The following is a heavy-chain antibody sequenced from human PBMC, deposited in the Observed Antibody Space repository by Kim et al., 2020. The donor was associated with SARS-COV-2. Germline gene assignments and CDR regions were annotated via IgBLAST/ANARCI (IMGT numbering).Heavy chain of an antibody. D-gene: IGHD1-26*01. CDR3: ARRLFVELNWFDQ. Sequence: YNPSVQGQVTNSADKPISTDYLQWSSLKAADTAMYYCARRLFVELNWFDQWGQGTLVTVSS. J-gene: IGHJ5*02. V-gene: IGHV5-51*04.